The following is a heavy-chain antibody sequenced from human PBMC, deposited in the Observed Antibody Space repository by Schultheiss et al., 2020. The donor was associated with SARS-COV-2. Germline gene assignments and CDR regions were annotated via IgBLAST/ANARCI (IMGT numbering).Heavy chain of an antibody. CDR1: GFTFSSHA. CDR2: LSAAGDNT. Sequence: GGSLRLSCATSGFTFSSHAMSWVRQAPGKGLEWVSTLSAAGDNTNYADSVKGRFSISRDTSKNTLYLQMNSLRAEDTAVYYCARASSSGSYHPSDYWGQGTLVTVSS. CDR3: ARASSSGSYHPSDY. D-gene: IGHD3-10*01. V-gene: IGHV3-23*01. J-gene: IGHJ4*02.